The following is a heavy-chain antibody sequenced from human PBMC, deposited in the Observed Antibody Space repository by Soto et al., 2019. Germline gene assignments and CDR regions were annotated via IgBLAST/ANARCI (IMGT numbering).Heavy chain of an antibody. CDR1: GGSISSYY. Sequence: QVQLQESGPGLVKPSETLSLTCTVSGGSISSYYWSWIRQPPGKGLEWIGYIYYSGSTNYNPSLKSRVTISVDTSKNQFSLKLSSVTAADTAVYYCARHKEDGYNYVSYFDYWGQGTLVTVSS. D-gene: IGHD5-12*01. V-gene: IGHV4-59*08. CDR3: ARHKEDGYNYVSYFDY. CDR2: IYYSGST. J-gene: IGHJ4*02.